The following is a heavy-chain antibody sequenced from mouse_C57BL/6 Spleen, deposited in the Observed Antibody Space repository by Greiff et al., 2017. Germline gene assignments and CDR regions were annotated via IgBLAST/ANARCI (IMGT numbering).Heavy chain of an antibody. D-gene: IGHD2-5*01. J-gene: IGHJ2*01. Sequence: VQLQQSDAELVKPGASVTLSCKVSGYTFTNHAIPWLNQRPEQGLEWFGTIYPGVGSTKYNEKFKGKATLTADKASSTAYMQLNSLTSEDYAVYFCARSDSNYNFDYWGQGTTLTVSS. CDR3: ARSDSNYNFDY. V-gene: IGHV1-78*01. CDR2: IYPGVGST. CDR1: GYTFTNHA.